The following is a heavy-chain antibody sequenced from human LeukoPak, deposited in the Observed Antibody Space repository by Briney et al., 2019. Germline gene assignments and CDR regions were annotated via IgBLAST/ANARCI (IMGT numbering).Heavy chain of an antibody. Sequence: GGSLRLSCAASGFTFSSYGMHWVRQAPGKGLEWVAFIRYDGSNRYYADSVKGRFTISRDNSKNTLYLQMNSLRAEDTAVYYCAKDLVNYYDSSGYLPALDFDYWGQGTLVTVSS. CDR3: AKDLVNYYDSSGYLPALDFDY. CDR2: IRYDGSNR. D-gene: IGHD3-22*01. CDR1: GFTFSSYG. J-gene: IGHJ4*02. V-gene: IGHV3-30*02.